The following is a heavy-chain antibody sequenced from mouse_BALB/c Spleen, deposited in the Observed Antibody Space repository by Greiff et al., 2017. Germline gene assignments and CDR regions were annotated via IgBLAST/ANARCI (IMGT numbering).Heavy chain of an antibody. V-gene: IGHV3-2*02. CDR2: ISYSGST. J-gene: IGHJ4*01. CDR3: ARSTMITTSAMDY. CDR1: GYSITSDYA. Sequence: EVKLQESGPGLVKPSQSLSLTCTVTGYSITSDYAWNWIRQFPGNKLEWMGYISYSGSTSYNPSLKSRISITRDTSKNQFFLQLNSVTTEDTATYYCARSTMITTSAMDYWGQGTSVTVSS. D-gene: IGHD2-4*01.